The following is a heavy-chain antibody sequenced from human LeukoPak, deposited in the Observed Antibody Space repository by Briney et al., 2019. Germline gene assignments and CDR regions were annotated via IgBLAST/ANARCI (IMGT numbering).Heavy chain of an antibody. D-gene: IGHD1-14*01. Sequence: SETLSLTCAVYGGSFSNYYWSWVRQPPGKGLEWIGEIYHSGSTNYNPSLKSRVTISVDKSKNQFSLKLSSVTAADTAVYYCARDNHLNYPSYNWFDPWGQGTLVTVSS. V-gene: IGHV4-34*01. CDR1: GGSFSNYY. J-gene: IGHJ5*02. CDR2: IYHSGST. CDR3: ARDNHLNYPSYNWFDP.